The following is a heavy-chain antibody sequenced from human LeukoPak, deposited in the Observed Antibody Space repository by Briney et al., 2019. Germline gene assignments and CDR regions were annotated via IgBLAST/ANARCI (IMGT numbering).Heavy chain of an antibody. CDR2: IKQDGSEK. CDR3: AREVPVMVRGVIITSSLYYFDY. Sequence: GGSLRLSCAASGFTFSSYWMHWVRQAPGKGLEWVANIKQDGSEKYYVDSVKGRFTISRDNAKSSLYLQMNSLRAEDTAVYYCAREVPVMVRGVIITSSLYYFDYWGQGTLVTVSS. CDR1: GFTFSSYW. V-gene: IGHV3-7*01. J-gene: IGHJ4*02. D-gene: IGHD3-10*01.